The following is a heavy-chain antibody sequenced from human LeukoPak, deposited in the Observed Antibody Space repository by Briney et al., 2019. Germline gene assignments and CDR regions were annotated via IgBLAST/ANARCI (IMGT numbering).Heavy chain of an antibody. CDR3: ASDSSGGSSKWFDP. CDR1: GGTFSSYA. D-gene: IGHD2-15*01. J-gene: IGHJ5*02. Sequence: SVKVSYKASGGTFSSYAISWVRQAPGQGLEWMRRIIPIFGIANYAQKFQGRVTITADKSTSTAYMELSSLRSEDTAVYYCASDSSGGSSKWFDPWGQGTLATVSS. V-gene: IGHV1-69*04. CDR2: IIPIFGIA.